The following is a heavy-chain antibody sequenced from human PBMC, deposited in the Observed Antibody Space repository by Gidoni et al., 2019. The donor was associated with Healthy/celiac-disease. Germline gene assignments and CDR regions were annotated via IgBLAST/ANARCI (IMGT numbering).Heavy chain of an antibody. V-gene: IGHV3-9*01. J-gene: IGHJ4*02. CDR3: AKDMGQQLVGNYFDY. CDR2: SSWNSGSI. D-gene: IGHD6-13*01. Sequence: EVQLVESGGGLVQPGRSLRLSCAASGFTFDDYAMHWVRQAPGKGLEWVSGSSWNSGSIGYADSVKGRFTISRDNAKNSLYLQMNSLRAEDTALYYCAKDMGQQLVGNYFDYWGQGTLVTVSS. CDR1: GFTFDDYA.